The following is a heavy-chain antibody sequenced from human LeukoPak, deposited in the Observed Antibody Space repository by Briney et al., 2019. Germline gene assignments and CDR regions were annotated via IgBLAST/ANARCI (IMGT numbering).Heavy chain of an antibody. D-gene: IGHD3-22*01. V-gene: IGHV3-48*01. Sequence: GGSLRLSCAASGFTFSSYSMNWVRQAPGKGLEWVSYISSSSSTIYYAGSVKGRFTISRDNAKNSLYLQMNSLRAEDTAVYYCARGYYDSSGPWGDYWGQGTLVTVSS. CDR3: ARGYYDSSGPWGDY. CDR1: GFTFSSYS. J-gene: IGHJ4*02. CDR2: ISSSSSTI.